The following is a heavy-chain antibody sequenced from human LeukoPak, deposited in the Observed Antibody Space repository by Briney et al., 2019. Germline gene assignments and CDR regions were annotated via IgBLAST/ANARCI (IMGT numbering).Heavy chain of an antibody. D-gene: IGHD5-18*01. CDR1: GFTVSTYA. CDR2: ILYDGNNK. J-gene: IGHJ6*02. V-gene: IGHV3-30-3*01. CDR3: ARGRKYSYGTYYYGLDV. Sequence: PGRSLRLSCVASGFTVSTYAMHWVRQAPGKGLEWVAVILYDGNNKYYADSVKGRFTISRDNSKNTLYLQMNSLRAEDTAVYYCARGRKYSYGTYYYGLDVWGQGTTVTVCS.